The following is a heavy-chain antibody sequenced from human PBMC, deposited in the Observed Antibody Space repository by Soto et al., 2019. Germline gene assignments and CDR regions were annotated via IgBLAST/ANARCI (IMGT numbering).Heavy chain of an antibody. CDR3: AKSISSGYYQEPNAFDV. CDR2: INGSRGRT. J-gene: IGHJ3*01. V-gene: IGHV3-23*01. Sequence: EVSLRLSCAASRFTFRNYAMSWVRQAPGKGLEWVSSINGSRGRTYYADSVKGRFALSRDNSKYTLYLQMNSLRAEDTAIYYCAKSISSGYYQEPNAFDVWGQGTTVTVSS. D-gene: IGHD3-22*01. CDR1: RFTFRNYA.